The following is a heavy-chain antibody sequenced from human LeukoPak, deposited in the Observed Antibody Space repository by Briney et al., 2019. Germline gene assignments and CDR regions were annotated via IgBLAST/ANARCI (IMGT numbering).Heavy chain of an antibody. J-gene: IGHJ4*02. D-gene: IGHD2-15*01. V-gene: IGHV4-59*08. CDR2: ISYTGST. Sequence: SETLSLTCTVSGVSLTTYYWTWIRQPPGKGLEFLGYISYTGSTSYSPSLKSRVTISLDTSKNQFSLKLTSVTAADTAVYYCARHYCSGGSCKPDYWGQGTLVTVSS. CDR3: ARHYCSGGSCKPDY. CDR1: GVSLTTYY.